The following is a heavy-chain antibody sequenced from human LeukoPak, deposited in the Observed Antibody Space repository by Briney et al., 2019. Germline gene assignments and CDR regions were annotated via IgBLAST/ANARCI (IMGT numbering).Heavy chain of an antibody. Sequence: GGSLRLSCAASGFTFSSYDMHWVRQAPGKGLEYVSTISSNGGKTNYANSVKGRFTISRDNSKNTLYLQMNSLRAEDTAVYYCARDQVVRGVITPFDYWGQGTLVTVSS. CDR3: ARDQVVRGVITPFDY. V-gene: IGHV3-64*01. CDR2: ISSNGGKT. J-gene: IGHJ4*02. D-gene: IGHD3-10*01. CDR1: GFTFSSYD.